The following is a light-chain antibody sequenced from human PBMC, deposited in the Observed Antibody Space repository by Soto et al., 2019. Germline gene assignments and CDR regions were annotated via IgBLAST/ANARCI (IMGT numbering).Light chain of an antibody. CDR2: KAS. CDR3: QQYNVYWT. Sequence: DIQMTQSPSTVSASVGDRVTITCRASQSINIWLAWYQQKPGRAPKLLIYKASTLESGVPSRFSGSGSGTEFTLTISSLQPDDFATYYCQQYNVYWTFGQGTKVDIK. V-gene: IGKV1-5*03. J-gene: IGKJ1*01. CDR1: QSINIW.